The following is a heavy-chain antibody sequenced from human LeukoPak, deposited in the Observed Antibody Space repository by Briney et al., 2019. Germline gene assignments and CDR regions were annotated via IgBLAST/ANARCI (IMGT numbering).Heavy chain of an antibody. CDR1: GFTFSSYS. V-gene: IGHV3-21*01. CDR3: ARDLFTGDRGYYFDY. J-gene: IGHJ4*02. D-gene: IGHD7-27*01. Sequence: GRSLRLSCAASGFTFSSYSMNWVRQAPGKGLEWVSYISSSSSYIYYADSVKGRFTISRDNAKNSLYLQMNSLRAEDTAVYYCARDLFTGDRGYYFDYWGQGTLVTVSS. CDR2: ISSSSSYI.